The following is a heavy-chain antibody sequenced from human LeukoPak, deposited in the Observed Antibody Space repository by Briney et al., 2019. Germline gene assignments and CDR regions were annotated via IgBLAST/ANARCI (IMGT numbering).Heavy chain of an antibody. CDR2: ISYDGSNT. Sequence: GGSLRLSCAASGFTFSSYAMHGARQAPGKGLDGVAFISYDGSNTYYADSVKGRFTISRDNSKNTLYLQMNSLRAEDTAVYYCARDLAPYYDSSGPYFDYWGQGTLVTVSS. CDR1: GFTFSSYA. V-gene: IGHV3-30-3*01. D-gene: IGHD3-22*01. CDR3: ARDLAPYYDSSGPYFDY. J-gene: IGHJ4*02.